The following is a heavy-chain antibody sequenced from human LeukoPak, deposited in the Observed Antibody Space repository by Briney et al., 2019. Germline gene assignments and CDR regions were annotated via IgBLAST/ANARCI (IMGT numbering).Heavy chain of an antibody. Sequence: APVKVSCKASGYTFTSYYMHWVRQAPGQGLEWMGIINPSGGSTSYAQKFQGRVTMTRDMSTSTVYMELSSLRSEDTAVYYCARDLYYYYMDVWGKGTTVTVSS. CDR1: GYTFTSYY. CDR3: ARDLYYYYMDV. J-gene: IGHJ6*03. V-gene: IGHV1-46*01. CDR2: INPSGGST.